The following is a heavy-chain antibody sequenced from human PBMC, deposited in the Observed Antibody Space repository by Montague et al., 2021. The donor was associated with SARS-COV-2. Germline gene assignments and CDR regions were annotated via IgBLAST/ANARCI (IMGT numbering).Heavy chain of an antibody. CDR1: GGSFSGYS. J-gene: IGHJ6*02. CDR3: ARDNPSSRRLPMTKGDYYYGMDV. D-gene: IGHD2/OR15-2a*01. Sequence: SETLSLTCAVYGGSFSGYSWSWIRQPPGKGLEWIGEINHSGSTNYNPSLKSRVTISVDTSKIQFSLRLSSVTSADTAVYYCARDNPSSRRLPMTKGDYYYGMDVWGQGTTVTVSS. V-gene: IGHV4-34*01. CDR2: INHSGST.